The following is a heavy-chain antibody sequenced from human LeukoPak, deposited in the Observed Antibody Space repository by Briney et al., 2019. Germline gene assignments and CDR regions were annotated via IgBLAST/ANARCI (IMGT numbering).Heavy chain of an antibody. J-gene: IGHJ4*02. CDR1: GFTFSGSA. CDR3: TRVGGELLHY. V-gene: IGHV3-73*01. Sequence: GGSLRLSCAASGFTFSGSAMHWVRQASGKGLEWVGRIRSKANSYATANAASVKGRFTISRDDSKNTAYLQMNSLKTEDTAVYYCTRVGGELLHYWGQGTLVTVSS. D-gene: IGHD1-26*01. CDR2: IRSKANSYAT.